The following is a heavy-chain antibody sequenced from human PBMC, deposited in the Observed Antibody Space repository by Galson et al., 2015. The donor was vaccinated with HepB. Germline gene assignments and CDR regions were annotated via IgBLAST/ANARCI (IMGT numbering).Heavy chain of an antibody. CDR3: ANSIRNYFDY. D-gene: IGHD2-15*01. Sequence: SVKVSCKASGYNFITSAMQWARQAPGQRLEWMGWINAGNGNTRYSQKFQSRVTITRDTSASTVYLELSSLRSEDTAVYYCANSIRNYFDYWGQGTLVTVSS. J-gene: IGHJ4*02. CDR1: GYNFITSA. CDR2: INAGNGNT. V-gene: IGHV1-3*01.